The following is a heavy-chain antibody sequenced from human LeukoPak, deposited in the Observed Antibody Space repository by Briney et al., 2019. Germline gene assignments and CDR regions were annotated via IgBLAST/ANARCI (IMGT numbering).Heavy chain of an antibody. J-gene: IGHJ4*02. V-gene: IGHV3-23*01. CDR2: ISGRGSST. CDR3: AKGSGWPYYFDY. Sequence: GGSLRLSCAASGFTFSSYAMTWVRQAPGKGLEWVSAISGRGSSTYYADSVKGRFTISRDNSKNTLYLQMNSLRAEDTAVYYCAKGSGWPYYFDYWGQGTLVTVSS. D-gene: IGHD6-19*01. CDR1: GFTFSSYA.